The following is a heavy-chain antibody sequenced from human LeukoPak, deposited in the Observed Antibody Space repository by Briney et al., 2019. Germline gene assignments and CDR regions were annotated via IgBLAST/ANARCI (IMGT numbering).Heavy chain of an antibody. V-gene: IGHV3-7*01. CDR2: IKHDGSEK. CDR1: GFTLSSYA. J-gene: IGHJ4*02. D-gene: IGHD5-18*01. CDR3: ARDSRGYSYGPNTDY. Sequence: GGSLRLSCAASGFTLSSYAMTWVRQAPGKGLEWVANIKHDGSEKYYVDSVKGRFTISRDISRNSLYLQMDSLRVEDTAMYYCARDSRGYSYGPNTDYWGQGTLVAVSS.